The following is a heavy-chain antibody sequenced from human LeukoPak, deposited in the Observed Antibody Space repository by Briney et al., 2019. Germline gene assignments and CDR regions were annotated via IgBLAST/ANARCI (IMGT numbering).Heavy chain of an antibody. V-gene: IGHV3-23*01. Sequence: GGSLRLSCAASGFTFSNYAMSWVRQAPGKGLEWVSSISDSGGSTFYADSVKGRFTISRDNSKNTLYLQMNSLRAEDTAVYYCAKDPGSGTMVAYYYYMDVWGKGTTVTISS. CDR2: ISDSGGST. CDR3: AKDPGSGTMVAYYYYMDV. J-gene: IGHJ6*03. CDR1: GFTFSNYA. D-gene: IGHD3-10*01.